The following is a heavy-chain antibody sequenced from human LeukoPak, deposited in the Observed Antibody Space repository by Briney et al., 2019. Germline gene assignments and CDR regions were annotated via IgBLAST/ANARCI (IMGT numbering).Heavy chain of an antibody. D-gene: IGHD1-26*01. V-gene: IGHV4-31*03. Sequence: PSQTLSLTCTVSGGSISSGGYYWSWIRQHPGKGLEWIGYIYCSGSTYYNPSLKSRVTISVDTSKNQFSLKLSSVTAADTAVYYCARGGSYVYYYYYMDVWGKGTTVTVSS. CDR3: ARGGSYVYYYYYMDV. CDR1: GGSISSGGYY. CDR2: IYCSGST. J-gene: IGHJ6*03.